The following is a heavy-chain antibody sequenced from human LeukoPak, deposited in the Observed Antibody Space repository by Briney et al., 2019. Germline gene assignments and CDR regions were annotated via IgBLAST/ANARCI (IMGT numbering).Heavy chain of an antibody. Sequence: GGSLRLFCAASGFTFSNYWMHWVRQAPGKGLVWVSRINSDGSDTRYADSVKGRFTISRDNAENTLHLQMNSLRAEDTAVYYCARAIGYCTGGSCWSGYYGMDVWGQGTTVTVSS. D-gene: IGHD2-15*01. CDR1: GFTFSNYW. J-gene: IGHJ6*02. V-gene: IGHV3-74*01. CDR2: INSDGSDT. CDR3: ARAIGYCTGGSCWSGYYGMDV.